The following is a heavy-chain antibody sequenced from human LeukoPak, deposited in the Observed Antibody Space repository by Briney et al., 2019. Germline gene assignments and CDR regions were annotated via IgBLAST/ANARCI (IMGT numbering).Heavy chain of an antibody. CDR1: GGTFSSYA. V-gene: IGHV1-69*05. D-gene: IGHD6-19*01. J-gene: IGHJ6*03. Sequence: SVKVSCKASGGTFSSYAISWVRQAPGQGLEWMGGIIPIFGTANYAQKFQGRVTITTDESTSTAYMELSSLRSEDTAVYYCASTIAVAGYYYYYMDVWGKGTTVTVSS. CDR2: IIPIFGTA. CDR3: ASTIAVAGYYYYYMDV.